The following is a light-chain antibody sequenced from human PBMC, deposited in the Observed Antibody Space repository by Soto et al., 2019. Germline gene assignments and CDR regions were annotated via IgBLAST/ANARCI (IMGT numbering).Light chain of an antibody. CDR1: QSVSSN. V-gene: IGKV3-15*01. J-gene: IGKJ2*01. Sequence: EVVMTQSPATLSVSPGERATLSCRASQSVSSNLAWYQQKPGQAPRLLIFGTSTRATGIPARFSGSGSGTEFTLTISSLQSADFAVYYCQQYSDWPQTFGQGTKLEIK. CDR3: QQYSDWPQT. CDR2: GTS.